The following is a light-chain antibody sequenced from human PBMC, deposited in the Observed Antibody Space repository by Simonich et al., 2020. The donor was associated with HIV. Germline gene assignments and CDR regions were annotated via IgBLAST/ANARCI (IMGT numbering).Light chain of an antibody. CDR1: ALPKQY. J-gene: IGLJ2*01. V-gene: IGLV3-25*03. Sequence: SYELTQPPSVSVSPGQTARITCSGDALPKQYVCWYQQRPGQAPVLLIYKDSERPSEIPERFSGSSSGTTVTLTISGVQAEDEADYYCQSADYSGTVVFGGGTKLTVL. CDR3: QSADYSGTVV. CDR2: KDS.